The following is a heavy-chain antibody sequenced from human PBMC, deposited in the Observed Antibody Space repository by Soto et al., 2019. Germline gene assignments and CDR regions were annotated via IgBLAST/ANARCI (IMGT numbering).Heavy chain of an antibody. J-gene: IGHJ3*01. D-gene: IGHD3-3*01. CDR1: RFTFSNYA. CDR2: VSASGGTT. V-gene: IGHV3-23*01. Sequence: SLRLSCAASRFTFSNYAMSWVRLAPGKGLEWVSGVSASGGTTFYADSVKGRFTISRDNSKNTLFLQMNTLRAEDTAEYYCAKHIQNYDLWSAGDAFDLWGQGTMVTVSS. CDR3: AKHIQNYDLWSAGDAFDL.